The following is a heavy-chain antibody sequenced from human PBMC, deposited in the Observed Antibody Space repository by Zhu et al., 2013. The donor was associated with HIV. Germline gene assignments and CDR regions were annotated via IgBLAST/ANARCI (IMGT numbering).Heavy chain of an antibody. CDR3: ARGGPIDYYYYMDV. CDR2: IIPVFGTA. D-gene: IGHD2-21*01. CDR1: GGTFNNYA. Sequence: QVRLVQSGAEVKKPGSSVKVSCKASGGTFNNYAISWVRQAPGQGLQWMGMIIPVFGTADYAQNFQGRVTITADKSTSEVYMELRSLRFDDTAVYYCARGGPIDYYYYMDVWGKGTTVTVSS. V-gene: IGHV1-69*06. J-gene: IGHJ6*03.